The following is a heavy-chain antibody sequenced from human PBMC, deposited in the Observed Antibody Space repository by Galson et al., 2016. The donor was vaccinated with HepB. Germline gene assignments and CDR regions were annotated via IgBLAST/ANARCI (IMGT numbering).Heavy chain of an antibody. D-gene: IGHD3-10*01. CDR1: GFSLITSEMR. CDR3: ARIWVGCADY. Sequence: PALVKPTQTLTLTCTFSGFSLITSEMRVSWIRQPPGKALEWLALIAWDDDKYYSTSLRTRLTVSKDTSKNQVVLTMTNMDPVDTATYYCARIWVGCADYWGQGTLVTVSS. J-gene: IGHJ4*02. CDR2: IAWDDDK. V-gene: IGHV2-70*01.